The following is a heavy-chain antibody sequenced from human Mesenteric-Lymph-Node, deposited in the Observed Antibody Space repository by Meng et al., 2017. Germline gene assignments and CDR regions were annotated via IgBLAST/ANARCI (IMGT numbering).Heavy chain of an antibody. J-gene: IGHJ5*02. D-gene: IGHD6-13*01. CDR2: IFPRGST. CDR3: ARVAAAGNEWFDP. V-gene: IGHV4-4*03. Sequence: GPGREVLWRPSYFTDAVSGASLSILTVWRGVGQPPGKGLDGMVEIFPRGSTNYNPSLNSRVTISVDKSKNQFSLNLSSVTAADTAVYYCARVAAAGNEWFDPWGQGTLVTVSS. CDR1: GASLSILTV.